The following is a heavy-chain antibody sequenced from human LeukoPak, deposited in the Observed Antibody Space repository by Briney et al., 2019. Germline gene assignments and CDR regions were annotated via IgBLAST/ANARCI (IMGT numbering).Heavy chain of an antibody. V-gene: IGHV3-48*03. Sequence: PGGALRLSCAGSGFTYSSYEMNWVRQAPGEGLEWVSYISSRGSTIYYADTVKGRFTISRDNAKNSLYLQMNSLRGEDTAVYYCAELGITMIGGVWGKGTTVTISS. CDR3: AELGITMIGGV. D-gene: IGHD3-10*02. CDR1: GFTYSSYE. J-gene: IGHJ6*04. CDR2: ISSRGSTI.